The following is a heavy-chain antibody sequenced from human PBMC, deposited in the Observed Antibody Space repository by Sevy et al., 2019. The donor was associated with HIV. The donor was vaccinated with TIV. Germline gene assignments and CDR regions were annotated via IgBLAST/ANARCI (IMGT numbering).Heavy chain of an antibody. CDR2: LNPNGGGT. D-gene: IGHD3-3*01. V-gene: IGHV1-2*02. CDR1: GYTFTGYY. Sequence: ASVKVSYKTSGYTFTGYYIHWVRQAPGQGLEWMGWLNPNGGGTNYAQKFQGRVTVTRDTSISTAYMDLSRLRSDDTAVYYCARAILTISLDYWVQGTLVTVSS. CDR3: ARAILTISLDY. J-gene: IGHJ4*02.